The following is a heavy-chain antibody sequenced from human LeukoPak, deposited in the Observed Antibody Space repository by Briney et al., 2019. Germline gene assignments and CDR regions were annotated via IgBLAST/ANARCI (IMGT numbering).Heavy chain of an antibody. J-gene: IGHJ6*03. CDR2: IRQEGSEK. CDR1: GFIFSRFW. D-gene: IGHD6-13*01. CDR3: ARGVRGYSSTHTYYYYYFMDV. Sequence: GGSLRLSCVGSGFIFSRFWMSWVRQAPGKGLEWVANIRQEGSEKYYVDSVKGRFTISRDNVKNALYLQMDSLRAEDTAVYYCARGVRGYSSTHTYYYYYFMDVWGKGTTVTVSS. V-gene: IGHV3-7*01.